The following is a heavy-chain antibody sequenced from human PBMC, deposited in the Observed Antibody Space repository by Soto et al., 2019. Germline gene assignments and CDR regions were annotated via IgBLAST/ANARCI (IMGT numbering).Heavy chain of an antibody. CDR2: IYYSGST. Sequence: QLQLQESGPGLVKPSETLSLTCTVSGGSISSSSYYWGWIRQPPGKGLEWIGSIYYSGSTYYNPSLKRRVTTSLDTSKNQFSLKLSSVTAADTAVYYCARHTPAISISDHWGQGTLVTVSS. CDR3: ARHTPAISISDH. V-gene: IGHV4-39*01. D-gene: IGHD2-15*01. CDR1: GGSISSSSYY. J-gene: IGHJ4*02.